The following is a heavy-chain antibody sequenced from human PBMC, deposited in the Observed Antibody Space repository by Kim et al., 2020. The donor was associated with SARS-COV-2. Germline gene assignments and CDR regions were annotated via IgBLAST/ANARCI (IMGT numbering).Heavy chain of an antibody. CDR3: ARANYYGSGDFDY. Sequence: YNPALKSRVTKSVDTSTNQFSLKLSSVTAADTAVYYCARANYYGSGDFDYWGQGTLVTVSS. V-gene: IGHV4-34*01. J-gene: IGHJ4*02. D-gene: IGHD3-10*01.